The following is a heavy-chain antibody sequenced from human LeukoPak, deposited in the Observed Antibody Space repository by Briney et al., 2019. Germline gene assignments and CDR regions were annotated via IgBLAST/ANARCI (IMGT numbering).Heavy chain of an antibody. J-gene: IGHJ3*02. Sequence: ASVKVSFKASGHSCTDYYMHWVRQAPGQGLEWMGWMNPKTGGTNYAQKFQDRVTMPRDTSIRTAYMDLSWLTSDDTALYYCVRDGYGGSYGFDMWGQGTMVTVSS. CDR1: GHSCTDYY. CDR3: VRDGYGGSYGFDM. CDR2: MNPKTGGT. V-gene: IGHV1-2*02. D-gene: IGHD2-15*01.